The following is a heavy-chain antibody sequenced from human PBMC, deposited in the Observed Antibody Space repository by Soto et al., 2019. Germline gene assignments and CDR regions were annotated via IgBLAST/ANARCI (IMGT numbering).Heavy chain of an antibody. J-gene: IGHJ6*02. CDR2: ISYDGSNK. Sequence: GGSLRLSCAASGFTFSSYAMHWVRQAPGKGLEWVAVISYDGSNKYYADSVKGRFTISRDNSKNTLYLQMNSLRAEDTAVYYCARDGGITGTTTGPSYGMDAWGQGTTVTVSS. CDR3: ARDGGITGTTTGPSYGMDA. D-gene: IGHD1-7*01. V-gene: IGHV3-30-3*01. CDR1: GFTFSSYA.